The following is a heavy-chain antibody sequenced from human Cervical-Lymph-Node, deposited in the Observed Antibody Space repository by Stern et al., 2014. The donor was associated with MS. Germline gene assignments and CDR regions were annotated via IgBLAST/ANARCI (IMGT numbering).Heavy chain of an antibody. D-gene: IGHD2-8*01. Sequence: VQLVQSGAEVKKPGAAVKVSCKASGYTFTSYYMHWVRQAPGQGLEWMGGINPRFNNATYAQSSQDGVALTRDSSTATVYMELSSLRFADTAVYYCVRGDTAWHYYYYGLDVWGQGTTVTVSS. CDR3: VRGDTAWHYYYYGLDV. J-gene: IGHJ6*02. CDR2: INPRFNNA. V-gene: IGHV1-46*03. CDR1: GYTFTSYY.